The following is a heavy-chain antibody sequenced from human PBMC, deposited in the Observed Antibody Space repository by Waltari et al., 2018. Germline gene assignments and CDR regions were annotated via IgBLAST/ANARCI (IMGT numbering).Heavy chain of an antibody. CDR1: GFTFNSYA. CDR3: AREGGRYYDVFDI. J-gene: IGHJ3*02. V-gene: IGHV3-30*04. D-gene: IGHD3-10*01. Sequence: QVQLVESGGGVVQPGRSLRLSCAASGFTFNSYAMHWVRQAPGKGREGVAVISNDGRNKYYAASVKGRFTISRDNSKNTLYLQMNSLRAEDTAVYYCAREGGRYYDVFDIWGQGTMVTVSS. CDR2: ISNDGRNK.